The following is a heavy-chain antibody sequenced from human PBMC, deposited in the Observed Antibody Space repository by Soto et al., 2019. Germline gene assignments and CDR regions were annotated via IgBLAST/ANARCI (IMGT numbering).Heavy chain of an antibody. Sequence: PGGSLRLSCAASGFTFSSYGMHWVRQATGKGLEWVAVISYDGSNKYYADSVKGRFTISRDNSKNTLYLQMNSLRAEDTAVYYCAKVYCSGGSCYYYMDVWGKGTTVTVSS. J-gene: IGHJ6*03. CDR2: ISYDGSNK. D-gene: IGHD2-15*01. CDR3: AKVYCSGGSCYYYMDV. V-gene: IGHV3-30*18. CDR1: GFTFSSYG.